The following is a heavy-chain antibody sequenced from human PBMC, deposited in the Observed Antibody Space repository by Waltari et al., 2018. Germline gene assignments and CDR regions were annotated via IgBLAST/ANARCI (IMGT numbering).Heavy chain of an antibody. CDR2: SYYSGST. V-gene: IGHV4-39*07. CDR1: GGSIRRSSYY. Sequence: QLQLQESGPGLVKPSETLSLTCPVPGGSIRRSSYYWGWIRQPPGKGLEWIGSSYYSGSTYYNPSLKSRVTISVDTSKNQFSLKLNSVTAADTAVYYCARDSLIVVEPAAIWGLDYWGQGTLVTVSS. D-gene: IGHD2-2*02. CDR3: ARDSLIVVEPAAIWGLDY. J-gene: IGHJ4*02.